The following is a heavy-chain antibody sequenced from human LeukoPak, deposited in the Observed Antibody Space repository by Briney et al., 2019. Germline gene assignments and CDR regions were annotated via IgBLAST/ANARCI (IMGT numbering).Heavy chain of an antibody. CDR2: IYYSGST. CDR1: GGSISSSSYY. J-gene: IGHJ4*02. D-gene: IGHD4-17*01. Sequence: SETLSLTCTVSGGSISSSSYYWGWIRQPPGKGLEWIGSIYYSGSTYYNPSLKSRVTISVDTSKNQFSLKLSSVTAADTAVYYCARPPQNYGDYDVDYWGQGTLVTVSS. CDR3: ARPPQNYGDYDVDY. V-gene: IGHV4-39*01.